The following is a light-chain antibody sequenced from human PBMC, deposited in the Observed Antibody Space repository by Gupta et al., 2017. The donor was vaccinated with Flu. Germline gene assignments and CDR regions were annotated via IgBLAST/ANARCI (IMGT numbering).Light chain of an antibody. CDR1: QSISSG. V-gene: IGKV3-15*01. CDR2: DAS. CDR3: QQYNKWPPWT. J-gene: IGKJ1*01. Sequence: EIVMTQSPATLSVSPGERATLSCRASQSISSGLAWYQQKPGQAPRLLIYDASTRATGIPARFSGSGSGTEFTLTISSLQSEDFAVYYCQQYNKWPPWTFGQGTKVEIK.